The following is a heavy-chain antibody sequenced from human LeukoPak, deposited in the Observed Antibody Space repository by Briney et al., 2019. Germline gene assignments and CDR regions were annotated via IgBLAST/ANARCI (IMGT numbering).Heavy chain of an antibody. V-gene: IGHV4-34*01. CDR3: AKYRGRGSSWTHYYYYGMDV. D-gene: IGHD6-13*01. CDR1: GGSFSGYY. Sequence: PSETLSLTCAVYGGSFSGYYWSWIRQPPGKGLEWIGEINHSGSTNYNPSLKSRVTISVDTSKNQFSLKLSSVTAADTAVYYCAKYRGRGSSWTHYYYYGMDVWGQETTVTVSS. CDR2: INHSGST. J-gene: IGHJ6*02.